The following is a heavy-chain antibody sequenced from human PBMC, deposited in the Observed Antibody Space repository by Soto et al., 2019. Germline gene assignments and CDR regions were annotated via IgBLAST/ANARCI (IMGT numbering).Heavy chain of an antibody. CDR3: ARVRDSSGYYFDY. CDR2: FDPEDGET. D-gene: IGHD3-22*01. J-gene: IGHJ4*02. V-gene: IGHV1-24*01. Sequence: ASVKVSCKASGYTFTSYYMHWVRQAPGKGLEWMGGFDPEDGETIYAQKFQGRVTMTEDTSTDTAYMELSSLRSDDTAVYYCARVRDSSGYYFDYWGQGTLVSVSS. CDR1: GYTFTSYY.